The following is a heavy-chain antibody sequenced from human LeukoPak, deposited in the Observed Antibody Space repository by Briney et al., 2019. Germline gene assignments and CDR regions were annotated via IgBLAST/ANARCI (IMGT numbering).Heavy chain of an antibody. CDR3: VRGIEY. Sequence: PGGSLRLSCAASGFTFSSYGMNWVRQAPGKGLEWVANIKEDGSEIYYVDSVKGRFTISRDNAKNSLFLQMNSLRAEDTAVYYCVRGIEYWGQGTLVTVSS. J-gene: IGHJ4*02. CDR2: IKEDGSEI. CDR1: GFTFSSYG. V-gene: IGHV3-7*01.